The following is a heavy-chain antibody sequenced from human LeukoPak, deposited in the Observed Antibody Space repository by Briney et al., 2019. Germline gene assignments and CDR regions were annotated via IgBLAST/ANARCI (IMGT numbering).Heavy chain of an antibody. J-gene: IGHJ5*02. Sequence: GGSLRLSCAASGFTFSSYAMHWVRQAPGKGLEWVAVISYDGSNKYYADSVKGRFTISRDNSKNTLYLQMSSLRAEDTAVYYCARPRGGGFLEPTYWFDPWGQGTLVTVSS. D-gene: IGHD3-3*01. CDR1: GFTFSSYA. V-gene: IGHV3-30-3*01. CDR2: ISYDGSNK. CDR3: ARPRGGGFLEPTYWFDP.